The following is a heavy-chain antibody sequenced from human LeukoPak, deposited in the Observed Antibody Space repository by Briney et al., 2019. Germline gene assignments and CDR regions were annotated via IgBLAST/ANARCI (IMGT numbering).Heavy chain of an antibody. J-gene: IGHJ6*03. CDR2: IRYDGSNK. V-gene: IGHV3-30*02. CDR3: AKGLHYYGSGTMDV. D-gene: IGHD3-10*01. CDR1: GFTFSSYS. Sequence: GGSLRLSCAASGFTFSSYSMHWVRQAPGKGLEWVAFIRYDGSNKYYADSVKGRFTISRDNSKNTLYLQMNSLRAEDTAVYYCAKGLHYYGSGTMDVWGKGTTVTVSS.